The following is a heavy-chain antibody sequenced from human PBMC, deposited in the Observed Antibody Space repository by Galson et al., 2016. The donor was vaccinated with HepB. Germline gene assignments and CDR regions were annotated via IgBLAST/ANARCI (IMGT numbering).Heavy chain of an antibody. J-gene: IGHJ1*01. CDR3: ARQGSPTTREYFQH. D-gene: IGHD2-2*01. CDR1: GFFFSSYS. V-gene: IGHV3-21*01. Sequence: SPRLSCAASGFFFSSYSMNWVRQAPGKGLEWVSSISSSSGYIYSDDSVKGRFTISRDNAKNSLYLQMHSLRVEDTAVYYCARQGSPTTREYFQHWGQGTLVTVSS. CDR2: ISSSSGYI.